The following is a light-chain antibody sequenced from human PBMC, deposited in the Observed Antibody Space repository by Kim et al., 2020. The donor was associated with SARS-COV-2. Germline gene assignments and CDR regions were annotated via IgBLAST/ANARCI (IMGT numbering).Light chain of an antibody. CDR3: AAWDDSLNGWV. CDR2: SNN. CDR1: SSNIGSNT. V-gene: IGLV1-44*01. Sequence: QSVLTQPPSASGTPGQRVPLSCSGSSSNIGSNTVNWYQQLPGTAPKLLIYSNNHLPSGVPDRFSGSKSGTSASLAISGLQSEDEADYYCAAWDDSLNGWVFGGGTKVTVL. J-gene: IGLJ3*02.